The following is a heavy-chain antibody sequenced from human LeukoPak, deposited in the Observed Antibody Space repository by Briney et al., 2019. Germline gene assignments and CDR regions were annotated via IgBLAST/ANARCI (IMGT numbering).Heavy chain of an antibody. CDR1: GFTFKSYA. CDR3: ANRISGSSS. D-gene: IGHD3-10*01. Sequence: PGGSLRLSCSASGFTFKSYAMHWVRQAPGKGLEWVAVTSFDGKNTLYADSVKGRFTISRDNSKNTVFLQMNSLRAEDTGVYYCANRISGSSSWGQGTLVTVSS. CDR2: TSFDGKNT. J-gene: IGHJ5*02. V-gene: IGHV3-33*08.